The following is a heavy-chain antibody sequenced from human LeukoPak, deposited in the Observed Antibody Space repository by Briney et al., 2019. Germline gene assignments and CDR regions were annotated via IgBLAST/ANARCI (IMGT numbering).Heavy chain of an antibody. D-gene: IGHD4-23*01. Sequence: GESLKISCKGSGYSFIYYWIGWVRQMPGKGLEWMGIIYPGDSDTRYSPSFQGRVTISADKSLSTAYLQWNSLKASDTAMYYCARQDGNSATYFAYWAQGTLVTVSS. CDR2: IYPGDSDT. V-gene: IGHV5-51*01. CDR1: GYSFIYYW. J-gene: IGHJ4*02. CDR3: ARQDGNSATYFAY.